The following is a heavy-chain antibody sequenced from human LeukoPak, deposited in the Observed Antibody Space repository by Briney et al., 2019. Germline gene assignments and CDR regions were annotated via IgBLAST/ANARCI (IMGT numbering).Heavy chain of an antibody. D-gene: IGHD3-3*01. V-gene: IGHV3-30*04. CDR1: GFSFSTYA. Sequence: GGSLRLSCTASGFSFSTYAMNWVRQAPGKGLEWVAVISYDVSKKDYADSVRGRFTISRDNFKHTLYLQMNSLRTEDTAVYYCARVRIGAPYYFDYWGQGTLVTVSS. CDR3: ARVRIGAPYYFDY. CDR2: ISYDVSKK. J-gene: IGHJ4*02.